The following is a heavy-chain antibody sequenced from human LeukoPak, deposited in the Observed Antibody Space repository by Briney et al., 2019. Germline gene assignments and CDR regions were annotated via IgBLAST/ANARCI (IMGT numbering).Heavy chain of an antibody. D-gene: IGHD2-8*01. CDR2: ISYDGSNK. Sequence: GGSLRLSCAASGFTFSCYGMHWVRQAPGKGLEWVAVISYDGSNKYYADSVKGRFTISRDNSKNTLYLQMNSLRAEDTAVYYCATRYCTISACRASSYKSFDVWGKGTTVTVSS. CDR1: GFTFSCYG. CDR3: ATRYCTISACRASSYKSFDV. J-gene: IGHJ6*04. V-gene: IGHV3-30*03.